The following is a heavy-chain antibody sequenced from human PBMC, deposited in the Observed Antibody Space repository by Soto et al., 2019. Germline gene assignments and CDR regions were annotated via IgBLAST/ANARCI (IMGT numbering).Heavy chain of an antibody. V-gene: IGHV1-46*01. CDR2: INPSGGST. J-gene: IGHJ5*02. CDR3: ARDRCSGGSCHPTRWFDP. CDR1: GYTFTSYY. Sequence: ASVKVSCKASGYTFTSYYMHWVRQAPGQGLEWMGIINPSGGSTSYAQKFQGRVTMTRDTSTSTVYMELSSLRSEDTAVYYCARDRCSGGSCHPTRWFDPWGEGTLVTVCS. D-gene: IGHD2-15*01.